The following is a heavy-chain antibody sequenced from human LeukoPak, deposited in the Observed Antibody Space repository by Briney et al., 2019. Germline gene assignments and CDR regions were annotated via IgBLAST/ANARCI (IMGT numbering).Heavy chain of an antibody. Sequence: GGSLRLSCAASGFTFSSYAMSWVRQAPGKGLEWVSAISGSGGSTYYADSVKGRFTISRDNSKNTLYLQMNSLRAEDTAVYYCAKASASGWYHLLDYWGQGTLVTVSS. CDR3: AKASASGWYHLLDY. D-gene: IGHD6-19*01. V-gene: IGHV3-23*01. CDR2: ISGSGGST. J-gene: IGHJ4*02. CDR1: GFTFSSYA.